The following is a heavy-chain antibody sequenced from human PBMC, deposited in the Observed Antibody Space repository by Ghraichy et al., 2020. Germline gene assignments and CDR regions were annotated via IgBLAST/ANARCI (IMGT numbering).Heavy chain of an antibody. Sequence: GGSLGLSCSASGFTFSDYAMHWVRQAPGKGLEWVAVISYDGSNKYYADSVKGRFTISRDNSKNTLYLQMNSLRAEDTAVYYCASATTVTSDYWGQGTLVTVSS. CDR3: ASATTVTSDY. CDR2: ISYDGSNK. D-gene: IGHD4-17*01. CDR1: GFTFSDYA. V-gene: IGHV3-30-3*01. J-gene: IGHJ4*02.